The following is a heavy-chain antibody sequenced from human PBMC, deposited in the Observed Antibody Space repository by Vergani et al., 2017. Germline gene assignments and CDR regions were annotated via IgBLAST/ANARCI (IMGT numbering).Heavy chain of an antibody. Sequence: QVQLRQWGAGLVKPPGTLSLTCAVSGGSISGTNWWSWVRQSPGKGLEWIGEIYHSGSTNYNPSLESRVTMSVDTSKNQFSLQLSSVTAADTAVYYCARASHCINCYSEGPNGPGYYYMDVWGKGTTVTVSS. CDR1: GGSISGTNW. CDR2: IYHSGST. V-gene: IGHV4-4*03. J-gene: IGHJ6*03. D-gene: IGHD2-21*01. CDR3: ARASHCINCYSEGPNGPGYYYMDV.